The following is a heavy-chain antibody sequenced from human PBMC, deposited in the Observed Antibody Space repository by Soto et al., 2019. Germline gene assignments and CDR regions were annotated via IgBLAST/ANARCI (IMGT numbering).Heavy chain of an antibody. Sequence: VQVSESGGGLVQPGGSLRLSFATSGFTFSHYPMNWVRQAPGKGLEWVSGISAGGDRTYYADSVKGRFTIFRDNSKNSVSLQMNSLRVEDTAVYYCARRVWGQGTLVTVSS. CDR2: ISAGGDRT. J-gene: IGHJ4*02. CDR1: GFTFSHYP. CDR3: ARRV. V-gene: IGHV3-23*01.